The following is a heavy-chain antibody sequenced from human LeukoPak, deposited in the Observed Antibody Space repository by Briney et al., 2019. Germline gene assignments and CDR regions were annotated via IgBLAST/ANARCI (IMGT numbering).Heavy chain of an antibody. CDR2: IIPIFGTA. J-gene: IGHJ4*02. CDR3: ARDLAYCGGDCYPGGDY. V-gene: IGHV1-69*06. Sequence: ASVKVSCKASGGTFSSYAISWVRQAPGQGLEWVGRIIPIFGTANYAQKFQGRVTITADKSTSTAYMELSSLRSEDTAVYYCARDLAYCGGDCYPGGDYWGQGTLVTVSS. D-gene: IGHD2-21*02. CDR1: GGTFSSYA.